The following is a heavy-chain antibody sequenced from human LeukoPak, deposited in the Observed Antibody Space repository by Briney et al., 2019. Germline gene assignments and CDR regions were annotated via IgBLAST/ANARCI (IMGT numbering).Heavy chain of an antibody. Sequence: GGSLRLSCAASGFTFSTYAMSWVRQAPGKGLEWVSAISGSGGSTYYADSVKGRFTISRDNSKNTLYLQMNSLRAEDTAVYYCAKEPLVAAAGLSNWFDPWGQGTLVTVSS. CDR2: ISGSGGST. J-gene: IGHJ5*02. CDR3: AKEPLVAAAGLSNWFDP. D-gene: IGHD6-13*01. CDR1: GFTFSTYA. V-gene: IGHV3-23*01.